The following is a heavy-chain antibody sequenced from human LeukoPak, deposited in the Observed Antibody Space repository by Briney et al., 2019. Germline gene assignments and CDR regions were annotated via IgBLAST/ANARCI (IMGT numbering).Heavy chain of an antibody. CDR3: AREYYDILTGYENYYYYGMGV. CDR2: INPNSGGT. D-gene: IGHD3-9*01. Sequence: ASVKVSCKASGYTFTGYYMHWVRQAPGQGLEWMGWINPNSGGTDYAQKFQGRVTMTRDTSISTAYMELSRLRSDDTAVYYCAREYYDILTGYENYYYYGMGVWGQGTTVTVSS. J-gene: IGHJ6*02. V-gene: IGHV1-2*02. CDR1: GYTFTGYY.